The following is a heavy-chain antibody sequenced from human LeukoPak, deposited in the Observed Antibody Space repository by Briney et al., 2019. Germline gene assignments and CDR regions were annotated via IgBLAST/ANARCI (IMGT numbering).Heavy chain of an antibody. D-gene: IGHD4-17*01. V-gene: IGHV3-21*01. CDR3: ATTTVTTDYYYYMDV. CDR1: GFTFTSYS. CDR2: ISSSSSYI. Sequence: PGGSLRLSCAASGFTFTSYSMNWVRQAPGKGLEWVSSISSSSSYIYYADSVKGRFTISRDNAKNSLYLQMNSLRAEDTAVYYCATTTVTTDYYYYMDVWGKGTTVTISS. J-gene: IGHJ6*03.